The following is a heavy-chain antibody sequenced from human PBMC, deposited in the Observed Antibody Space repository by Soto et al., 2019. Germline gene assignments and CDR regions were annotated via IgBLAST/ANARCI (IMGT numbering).Heavy chain of an antibody. V-gene: IGHV4-31*03. J-gene: IGHJ6*02. D-gene: IGHD3-22*01. Sequence: PSETLSLTCTVSGGSISSGGYYWSWIRQHPGKGLEWIGYIYYSGSTYYNPSLKSRVTISVDTSKNQFSLKLGSVTAADTAVYYCARGGSGFFLLHLLYGMDVWGQGTTVTVSS. CDR1: GGSISSGGYY. CDR3: ARGGSGFFLLHLLYGMDV. CDR2: IYYSGST.